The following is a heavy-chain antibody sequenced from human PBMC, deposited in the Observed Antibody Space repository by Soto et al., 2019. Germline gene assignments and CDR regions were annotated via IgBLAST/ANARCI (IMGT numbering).Heavy chain of an antibody. D-gene: IGHD3-3*01. CDR1: GYIFVTYW. Sequence: LKISFQASGYIFVTYWIHWVRQVPGKGLEWLGRIDPGDSLATYNPSFEDHVVISTDKSVNTAYLHWNTLHASDTGIYYCARATIFGVIIDYALDLWGQGTSVTVSS. CDR3: ARATIFGVIIDYALDL. V-gene: IGHV5-10-1*01. CDR2: IDPGDSLA. J-gene: IGHJ6*02.